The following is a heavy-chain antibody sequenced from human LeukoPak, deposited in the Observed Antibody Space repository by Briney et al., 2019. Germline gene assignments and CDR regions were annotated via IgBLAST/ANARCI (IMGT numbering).Heavy chain of an antibody. V-gene: IGHV5-51*01. CDR3: ATPHDATAYYYDSSGYFY. D-gene: IGHD3-22*01. CDR1: GYSFTNYW. CDR2: IHPADSDT. Sequence: GESLKISCKASGYSFTNYWIGWVRQMPGKGLEWMGIIHPADSDTRYSPSFQGQVTISADKSITTAYLQWSSLKASDTAMYYCATPHDATAYYYDSSGYFYRGQGTLVTVSS. J-gene: IGHJ4*02.